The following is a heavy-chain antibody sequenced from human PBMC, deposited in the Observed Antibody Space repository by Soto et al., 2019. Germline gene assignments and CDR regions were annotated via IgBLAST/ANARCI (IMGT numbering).Heavy chain of an antibody. CDR1: GGTFSNYA. Sequence: QVQLVQSGAEVKKPGSSVKVSCKASGGTFSNYAFSWVRQVPAQGLEWMGGIIPIFETTNYAQKFQGRVTITADESTSTTYMELSILSSEYTAVFFCARDMIPAAISYRYYAMDVWGQGTTVTVSS. V-gene: IGHV1-69*01. D-gene: IGHD2-2*01. J-gene: IGHJ6*02. CDR3: ARDMIPAAISYRYYAMDV. CDR2: IIPIFETT.